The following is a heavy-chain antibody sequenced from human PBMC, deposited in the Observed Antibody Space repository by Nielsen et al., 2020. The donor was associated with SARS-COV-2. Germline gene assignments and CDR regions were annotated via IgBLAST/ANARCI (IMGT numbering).Heavy chain of an antibody. CDR2: INTNTGNP. Sequence: ASVKVSCKASGYTFTSYAMNWVRQAPGQGLEWMGRINTNTGNPTYAQGFTGRFVFSLDTSVSTAYLQISSLKAEDTAVYYCARQKPTIPAAMMRNNWFDPWGQGTLVTVSS. CDR1: GYTFTSYA. J-gene: IGHJ5*02. CDR3: ARQKPTIPAAMMRNNWFDP. V-gene: IGHV7-4-1*02. D-gene: IGHD2-2*01.